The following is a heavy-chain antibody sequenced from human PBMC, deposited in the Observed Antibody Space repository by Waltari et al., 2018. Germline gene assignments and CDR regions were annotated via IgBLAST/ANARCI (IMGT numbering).Heavy chain of an antibody. J-gene: IGHJ4*02. V-gene: IGHV1-69*06. CDR3: ASARDTAMVD. CDR1: GGTFSSYA. D-gene: IGHD5-18*01. Sequence: QVQLVQSGAEVKKPGSSVKVSCKASGGTFSSYAISWVRPAPGQGLEWMGGIIPIVGTANYAQKFQGRVTMTRNTSISTAYMELSSLRSEDTAVYYCASARDTAMVDWGQGTLVTVSS. CDR2: IIPIVGTA.